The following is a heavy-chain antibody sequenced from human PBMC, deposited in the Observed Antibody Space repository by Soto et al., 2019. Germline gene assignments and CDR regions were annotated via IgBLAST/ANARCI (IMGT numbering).Heavy chain of an antibody. CDR3: AKGSRGAYYYCMDV. J-gene: IGHJ6*03. Sequence: EVQMLESGGGLVQPGGSLRLSCAASGFTFSSSAMNWVRQAPGKGLEWVSSISNSGGTTSYADSVKGRFTISRDNSTNTLYLQMNSLRAEDTAVYYCAKGSRGAYYYCMDVWGKGATVTVSS. CDR1: GFTFSSSA. CDR2: ISNSGGTT. V-gene: IGHV3-23*01.